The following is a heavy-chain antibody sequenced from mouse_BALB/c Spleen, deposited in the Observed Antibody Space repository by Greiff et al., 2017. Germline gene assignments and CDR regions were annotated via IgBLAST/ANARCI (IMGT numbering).Heavy chain of an antibody. CDR2: IYPGNVNT. V-gene: IGHV1S56*01. CDR3: ARGRLPVYFDY. D-gene: IGHD1-2*01. J-gene: IGHJ2*01. Sequence: QVQLKESGPELVKPGASVRISCKASGYTFTSYYIHWVKQRPGQGLEWIGWIYPGNVNTKYNEKFKGKATLTADKSSSTAYMQLSSLTSGDSAVYFCARGRLPVYFDYWGQGTTLTVSS. CDR1: GYTFTSYY.